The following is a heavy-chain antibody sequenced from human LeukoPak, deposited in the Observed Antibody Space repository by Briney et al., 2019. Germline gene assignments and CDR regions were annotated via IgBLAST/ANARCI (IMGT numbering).Heavy chain of an antibody. CDR2: ISSSSSTI. Sequence: GGSLRLSCAASGFTFSSYSMNWVRQAPGKGLEWVSYISSSSSTIYYADSVKGRFTISRDNAKNSLYLQMNSLRAEDTAVYYCARDNGSGWSDYWGQGTLVTVSS. CDR3: ARDNGSGWSDY. J-gene: IGHJ4*02. V-gene: IGHV3-48*01. CDR1: GFTFSSYS. D-gene: IGHD6-19*01.